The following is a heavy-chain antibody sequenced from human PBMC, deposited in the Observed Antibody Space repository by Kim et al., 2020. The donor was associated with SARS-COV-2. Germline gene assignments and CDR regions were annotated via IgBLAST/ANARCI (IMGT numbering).Heavy chain of an antibody. CDR1: GFTFSSYS. CDR2: ISSSSSTI. J-gene: IGHJ3*02. Sequence: GGSLRLSCAASGFTFSSYSMNWVRQAPGKGLEWVSYISSSSSTIYYADSVKGRFTISRDNAKNSLYLKMNSLRAEDTAVYYCARVDAAAGTRPIWGQGTMVTDSS. V-gene: IGHV3-48*04. D-gene: IGHD6-13*01. CDR3: ARVDAAAGTRPI.